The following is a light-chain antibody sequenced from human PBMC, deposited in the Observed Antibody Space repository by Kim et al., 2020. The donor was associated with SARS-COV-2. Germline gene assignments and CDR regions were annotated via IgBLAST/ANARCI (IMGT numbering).Light chain of an antibody. CDR3: QAWDSGTAV. CDR1: NLGNRY. V-gene: IGLV3-1*01. Sequence: SYELTQPPSVSVSPGQTATITCSGSNLGNRYVSWYRQRPGQSPVLVIYQDTKRPSGIPERFSGSNSGNTATLTVSGTQTMDEADYYCQAWDSGTAVFGGGTKLTVL. CDR2: QDT. J-gene: IGLJ2*01.